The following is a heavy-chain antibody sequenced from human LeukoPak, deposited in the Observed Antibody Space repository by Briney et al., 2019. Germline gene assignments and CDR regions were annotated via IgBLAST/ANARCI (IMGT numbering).Heavy chain of an antibody. J-gene: IGHJ6*02. CDR2: ISSGGSTI. Sequence: GGSLRLSCAASGFTFSSYEMNWVRQAPGKGLEWVSYISSGGSTIYYADSVKGRFTISRDNAKNSLYLQMNSLRAEDTAVYYCARDGIFVFDSRFLEWLPQNYYYGMDVWGQGTTVTVSS. CDR1: GFTFSSYE. V-gene: IGHV3-48*03. CDR3: ARDGIFVFDSRFLEWLPQNYYYGMDV. D-gene: IGHD3-3*01.